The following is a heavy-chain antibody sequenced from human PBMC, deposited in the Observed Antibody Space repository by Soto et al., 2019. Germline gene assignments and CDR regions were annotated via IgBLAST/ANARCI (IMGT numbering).Heavy chain of an antibody. Sequence: QVTLKESGPVLLEPTETLTLTCTVSGFSLRNAKMGVSWIRQPPGKALEWLAQVFSNGEKSYSTSLKTRLTISKDTFKSQLVLTITNVGPLDTATYYCARFDDYGLSSWGQGTLVTVSS. J-gene: IGHJ4*02. CDR2: VFSNGEK. V-gene: IGHV2-26*01. CDR3: ARFDDYGLSS. D-gene: IGHD4-17*01. CDR1: GFSLRNAKMG.